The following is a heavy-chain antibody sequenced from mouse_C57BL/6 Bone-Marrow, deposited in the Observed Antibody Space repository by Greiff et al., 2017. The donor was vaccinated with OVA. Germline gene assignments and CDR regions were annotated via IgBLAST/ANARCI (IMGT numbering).Heavy chain of an antibody. V-gene: IGHV1-59*01. D-gene: IGHD2-3*01. CDR2: IDPSDSYT. CDR3: ADCYYGYAMDY. CDR1: GYTFTSYW. J-gene: IGHJ4*01. Sequence: QVQLQQPGAELVRPGTSVKLSCKASGYTFTSYWMHWVKQRPGQGLEWIGVIDPSDSYTKSNQKFKGKATLTVDTSYSTAYIQLSSLTSEDSAVYYCADCYYGYAMDYWGQGTSVTVSS.